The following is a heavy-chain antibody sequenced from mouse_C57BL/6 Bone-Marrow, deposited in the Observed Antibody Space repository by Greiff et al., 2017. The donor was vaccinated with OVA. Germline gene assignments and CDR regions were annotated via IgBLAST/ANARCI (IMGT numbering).Heavy chain of an antibody. D-gene: IGHD1-1*01. Sequence: DVMLVESGGGLVKPGGSLKLSCAASGFTFSDYGMHWVRQAPEKGLEWVAYISSGSSTIYYADTVKGRFTISRDNAKNTLFLQMTSLRSEDTAMYYCARRDYGSSYVGYYYAMDYWGQGTSVTVSS. CDR1: GFTFSDYG. J-gene: IGHJ4*01. CDR2: ISSGSSTI. CDR3: ARRDYGSSYVGYYYAMDY. V-gene: IGHV5-17*01.